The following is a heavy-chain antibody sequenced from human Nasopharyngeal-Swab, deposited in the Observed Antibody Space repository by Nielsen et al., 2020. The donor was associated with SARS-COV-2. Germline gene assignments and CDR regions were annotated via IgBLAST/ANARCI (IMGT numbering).Heavy chain of an antibody. J-gene: IGHJ3*02. CDR3: ARIGDQDYYDSSGYYLSAFDI. D-gene: IGHD3-22*01. CDR1: GFTFSSYS. V-gene: IGHV3-48*04. Sequence: GGSLRLSCAASGFTFSSYSMNWVRQAPGKGLEWVSYISSSGSTIYYADSVKGRFTISRDNAKNSLYLQMNSLRAEDTAVYYCARIGDQDYYDSSGYYLSAFDIWGQGTMVTVSS. CDR2: ISSSGSTI.